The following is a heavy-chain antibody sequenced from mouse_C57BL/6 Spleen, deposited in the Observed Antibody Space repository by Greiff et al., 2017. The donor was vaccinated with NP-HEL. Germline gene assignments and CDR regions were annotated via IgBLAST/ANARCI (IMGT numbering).Heavy chain of an antibody. D-gene: IGHD3-1*01. CDR1: GYTFTSYT. Sequence: VQLQQSGAELARPGASVKMSCKASGYTFTSYTMHWVKQRPGQGLEWIGYINPSSGYTKYNQKFKDKATLTADKSSSTAYMQLSSLTSEDSAVYYCARSGRREDYAMDYWGQGTSVTVSS. V-gene: IGHV1-4*01. CDR2: INPSSGYT. CDR3: ARSGRREDYAMDY. J-gene: IGHJ4*01.